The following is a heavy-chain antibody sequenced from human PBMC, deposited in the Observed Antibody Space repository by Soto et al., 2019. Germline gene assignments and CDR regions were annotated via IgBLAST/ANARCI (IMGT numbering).Heavy chain of an antibody. CDR1: GFTFSSYA. V-gene: IGHV3-30-3*01. Sequence: GGSLRLSCAASGFTFSSYAMHWVRQAPGKGLEWVAVISYDGSNKYYADSVKGRFTISRDNSKNTLYLQMNSLRAEDTAVYYCARDLSHFSYSSGWYTSYYYYGMDVWGQGTTVTVSS. CDR3: ARDLSHFSYSSGWYTSYYYYGMDV. CDR2: ISYDGSNK. D-gene: IGHD6-19*01. J-gene: IGHJ6*02.